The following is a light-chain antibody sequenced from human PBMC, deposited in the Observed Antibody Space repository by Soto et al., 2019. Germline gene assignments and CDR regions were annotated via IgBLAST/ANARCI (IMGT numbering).Light chain of an antibody. CDR2: NAD. CDR1: QDINRW. CDR3: QQFSLYWA. V-gene: IGKV1-5*01. J-gene: IGKJ1*01. Sequence: DIQMTQSPSTLSASVGDRVTITCRASQDINRWLAWYQQKPGKAPKILIYNADTLESGVPSRFSGSGYGTEFILTISSLQPEDFATYYCQQFSLYWAFGQGTKV.